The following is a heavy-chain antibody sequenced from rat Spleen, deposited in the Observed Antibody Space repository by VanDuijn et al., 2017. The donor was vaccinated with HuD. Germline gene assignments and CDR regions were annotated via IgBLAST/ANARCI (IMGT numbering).Heavy chain of an antibody. CDR3: TRDRILRSTGFDY. CDR2: ISYDGGTT. V-gene: IGHV5-7*01. CDR1: GFTFSNYY. D-gene: IGHD1-6*01. J-gene: IGHJ2*01. Sequence: EVQLVESGGGLVQPGRSLKLSCAASGFTFSNYYMAWVRQAPKKGLEWVATISYDGGTTYYRDSVKGRFTISRDSAKSTLYLQMDSLRSEDTATYYCTRDRILRSTGFDYWGQGVMVTVSS.